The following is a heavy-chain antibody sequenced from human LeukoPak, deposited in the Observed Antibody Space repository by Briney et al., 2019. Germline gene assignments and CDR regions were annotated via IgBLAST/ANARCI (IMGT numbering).Heavy chain of an antibody. CDR3: ARQTGSGLFILP. Sequence: PSETLSLTCTVSGGSISSSSYYWGWIRQPPGKGLEWIGSIYYSGSTYYNPSLKSRVTISIDTSKNQFSLRLTSVTAADTAVYYCARQTGSGLFILPGGQGTLVTVSS. D-gene: IGHD3/OR15-3a*01. CDR2: IYYSGST. J-gene: IGHJ4*02. CDR1: GGSISSSSYY. V-gene: IGHV4-39*01.